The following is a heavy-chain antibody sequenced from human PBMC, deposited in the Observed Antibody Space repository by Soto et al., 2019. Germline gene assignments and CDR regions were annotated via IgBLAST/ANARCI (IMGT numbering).Heavy chain of an antibody. Sequence: QVQLVQSGAEVKKPGSSVKVSCKASGGTFSSYAISWVRQAPGQGLEWMGGIIPIFGTANYAQKFQGRVTITANEHTGTAYMELSSLRSEDTAVYYCAREVGYCSGGSCLPGYYFDYWGQGTLVTVSS. CDR3: AREVGYCSGGSCLPGYYFDY. J-gene: IGHJ4*02. CDR2: IIPIFGTA. V-gene: IGHV1-69*01. D-gene: IGHD2-15*01. CDR1: GGTFSSYA.